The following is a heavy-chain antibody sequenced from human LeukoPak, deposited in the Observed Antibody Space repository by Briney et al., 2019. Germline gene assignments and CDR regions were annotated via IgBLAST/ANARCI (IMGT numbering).Heavy chain of an antibody. CDR3: ARYYYDSSVKNLGY. J-gene: IGHJ4*02. CDR2: ISSSGSTI. CDR1: GFTFSSYE. V-gene: IGHV3-48*03. Sequence: GGSLRLSCAASGFTFSSYEMNWVRQAPGKGLEWVSYISSSGSTIYYADSVKGRFTISRDNAKNSLYLQMNSLRAEDTAVYYCARYYYDSSVKNLGYWGQGTLVTVSS. D-gene: IGHD3-22*01.